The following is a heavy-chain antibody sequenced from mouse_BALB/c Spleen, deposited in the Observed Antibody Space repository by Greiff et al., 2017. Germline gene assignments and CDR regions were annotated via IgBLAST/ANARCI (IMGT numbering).Heavy chain of an antibody. D-gene: IGHD2-1*01. J-gene: IGHJ3*01. CDR1: GYTFTDYA. Sequence: VQLQQSGPELVRPGVSVKISCKGSGYTFTDYAMHWVKQSHAKSLEWIGVISTYYGNTNYNQKFKGKATMTVDKSSSTAYMELARLTSEDSAIYYCARGMGGNYAWFAYWGQGTLVTVSA. CDR3: ARGMGGNYAWFAY. CDR2: ISTYYGNT. V-gene: IGHV1-67*01.